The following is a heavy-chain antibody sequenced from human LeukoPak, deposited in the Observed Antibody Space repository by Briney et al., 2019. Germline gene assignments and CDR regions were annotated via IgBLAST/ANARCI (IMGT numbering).Heavy chain of an antibody. D-gene: IGHD3-22*01. Sequence: TSETLSLTCTVSGGSISSSSYYWGWLRPPPGKGLEWIGSIYCGGTTYYDPSLKTLATISVDTSKNQFSLKLSSVAAADTAVYYGAIINVDYYDISGSWDYWGQGTLVTVSS. CDR2: IYCGGTT. J-gene: IGHJ4*02. V-gene: IGHV4-39*01. CDR3: AIINVDYYDISGSWDY. CDR1: GGSISSSSYY.